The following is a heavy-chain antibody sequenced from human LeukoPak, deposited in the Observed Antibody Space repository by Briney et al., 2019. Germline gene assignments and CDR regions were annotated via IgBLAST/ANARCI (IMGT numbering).Heavy chain of an antibody. CDR3: ARDLGELDDY. Sequence: GGSLRLSCAASGFTFSSYAMHWVRQAPGKGLEWVAVISYDGSNKYYADSVKGRFTISRDNSKDTLYLQTNSLRAEDTAVYYCARDLGELDDYWGQGTLVTVSS. CDR2: ISYDGSNK. V-gene: IGHV3-30*04. CDR1: GFTFSSYA. D-gene: IGHD1-26*01. J-gene: IGHJ4*02.